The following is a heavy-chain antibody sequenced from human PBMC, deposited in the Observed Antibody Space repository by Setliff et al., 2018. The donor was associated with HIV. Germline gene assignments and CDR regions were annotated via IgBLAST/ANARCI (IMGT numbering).Heavy chain of an antibody. J-gene: IGHJ4*02. V-gene: IGHV3-23*01. Sequence: PGGSLRLSCAASGLTFSNYWMNWVRQAPGRGLEWVSAISGSGGSTYYADSVKGRFTISRDNSKNTLSLQMNSLRVEDTAVNSCAKDPTQVDGDYSGLYIDHWGLGTLVTVS. D-gene: IGHD4-17*01. CDR2: ISGSGGST. CDR3: AKDPTQVDGDYSGLYIDH. CDR1: GLTFSNYW.